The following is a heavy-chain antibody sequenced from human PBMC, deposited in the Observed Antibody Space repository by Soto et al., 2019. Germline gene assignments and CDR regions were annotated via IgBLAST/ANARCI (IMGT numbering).Heavy chain of an antibody. Sequence: SETLSLTCTVSGGSISSSSYYWGWIRQPPGKGLEWIGYIYYSGSTYYNPSLKSRVTISVDTSKNQFSLKLSSVTAADTAVYYCARDLFIRGDDAFDIWGQGTMVSVSS. J-gene: IGHJ3*02. CDR1: GGSISSSSYY. D-gene: IGHD3-16*01. CDR2: IYYSGST. V-gene: IGHV4-39*07. CDR3: ARDLFIRGDDAFDI.